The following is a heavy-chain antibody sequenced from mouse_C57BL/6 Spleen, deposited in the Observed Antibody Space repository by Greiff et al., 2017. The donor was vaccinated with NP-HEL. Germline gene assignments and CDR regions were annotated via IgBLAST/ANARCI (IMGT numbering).Heavy chain of an antibody. V-gene: IGHV1-19*01. CDR1: GYTFTDYY. J-gene: IGHJ2*01. CDR3: ARSPYGSSPDY. D-gene: IGHD1-1*01. CDR2: INPYNGGT. Sequence: EVKLQESGPVLVKPGASVKMSCKASGYTFTDYYMNWVKQSHGKSLEWIGVINPYNGGTSYNQKFKGKATLTVDKSSSTAYMELNSLTSEDSAVYYCARSPYGSSPDYWGQCTTLTVPS.